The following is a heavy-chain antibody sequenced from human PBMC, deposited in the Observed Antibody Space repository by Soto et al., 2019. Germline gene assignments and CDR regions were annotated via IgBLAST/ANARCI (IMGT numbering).Heavy chain of an antibody. V-gene: IGHV1-18*01. CDR3: ARDRQYDYDYIWGSYRTPADAFDI. Sequence: ASVKVSCKASGYTFTSYGISWVRQAPGQGLEWIGWISAYNGNTNYAQKLQGRVTMTTDTSTSTAYMKLRSLRSDDTAVYYCARDRQYDYDYIWGSYRTPADAFDIWGQGTMVTVSS. CDR1: GYTFTSYG. D-gene: IGHD3-16*02. J-gene: IGHJ3*02. CDR2: ISAYNGNT.